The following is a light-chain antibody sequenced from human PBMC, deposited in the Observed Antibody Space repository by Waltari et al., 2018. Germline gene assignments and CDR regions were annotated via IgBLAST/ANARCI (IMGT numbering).Light chain of an antibody. J-gene: IGKJ3*01. CDR3: QQRSDWPPFT. Sequence: EIVFTQSPVTLSLSPGERATLSCRASQNIQTFLARYQHRPGQPPRLLIYDAFYRATGIPERFSGSGSVTDFTLSISSLEPEDFAVYFCQQRSDWPPFTFGPGTRVDI. CDR1: QNIQTF. V-gene: IGKV3-11*01. CDR2: DAF.